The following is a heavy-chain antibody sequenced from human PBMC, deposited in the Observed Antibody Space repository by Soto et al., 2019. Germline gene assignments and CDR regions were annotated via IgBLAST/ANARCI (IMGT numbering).Heavy chain of an antibody. CDR3: ARDRRDGDTI. Sequence: EVQVVESGGGLVQPGGSLKLSCAASGFSVSSYNMSWFRQAPGKGLEWVSVIYRGGDIYYADSVQGRFTTSRDISRNSLDLQMNSLRVEDTAVYYCARDRRDGDTIWGQGAVVTVSS. CDR2: IYRGGDI. V-gene: IGHV3-66*01. CDR1: GFSVSSYN. D-gene: IGHD3-3*01. J-gene: IGHJ4*02.